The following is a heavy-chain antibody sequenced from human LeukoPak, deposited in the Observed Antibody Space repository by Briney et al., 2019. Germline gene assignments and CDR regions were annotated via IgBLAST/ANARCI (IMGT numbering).Heavy chain of an antibody. V-gene: IGHV4-34*01. J-gene: IGHJ4*02. Sequence: SETLSLTXAVYGGSFSGYYWSWIRQPPGKGLEWIGEINHSGSTNYNPPLKSRVTISVDTSKNQFSLKLSSVTAADTAVYYCASGASAVAGTDFDYWGQGTLVTVSS. D-gene: IGHD6-19*01. CDR3: ASGASAVAGTDFDY. CDR1: GGSFSGYY. CDR2: INHSGST.